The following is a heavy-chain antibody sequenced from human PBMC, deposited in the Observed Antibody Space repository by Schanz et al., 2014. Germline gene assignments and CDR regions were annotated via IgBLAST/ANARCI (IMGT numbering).Heavy chain of an antibody. CDR1: RFTISRNP. Sequence: VHLVESGGGVVQPGRSLRLSCTGSRFTISRNPIHWVRQAPGKGLERVSYISSSGSTIYYADSVKGRFTISRDNARYSLYLEMNSLRAEDTAVYYCAKRNHDMQSLPLDYWGQGTLVIVSS. J-gene: IGHJ4*02. CDR2: ISSSGSTI. CDR3: AKRNHDMQSLPLDY. V-gene: IGHV3-48*03. D-gene: IGHD3-9*01.